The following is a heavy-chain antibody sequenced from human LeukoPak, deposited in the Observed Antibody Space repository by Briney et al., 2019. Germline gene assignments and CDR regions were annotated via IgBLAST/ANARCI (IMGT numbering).Heavy chain of an antibody. CDR3: AKVPCSTTTCYSYYMDV. J-gene: IGHJ6*03. D-gene: IGHD2/OR15-2a*01. Sequence: PGGSLRLSCAASGFRFSNYGMHWVRQAPGKGLEWVAFIRYDGSNKYYGDSVKGRFSISRDNSKNTLYLQMNSLRAEDTAVYYCAKVPCSTTTCYSYYMDVWAKGTTVTVSS. CDR1: GFRFSNYG. CDR2: IRYDGSNK. V-gene: IGHV3-30*02.